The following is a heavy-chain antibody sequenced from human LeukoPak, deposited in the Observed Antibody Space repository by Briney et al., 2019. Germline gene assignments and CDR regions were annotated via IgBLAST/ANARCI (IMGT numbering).Heavy chain of an antibody. CDR1: GGSISSYY. V-gene: IGHV4-39*01. D-gene: IGHD4-17*01. J-gene: IGHJ3*02. Sequence: SETLSLTCTVSGGSISSYYWGWIRQPPGKGLEWIGSIYYSGSTYYNPSLKSRVTISVDTSKNQFSLKLSSVTAADTAVYYCARREFLETTVTYDAFDIWGQGTMVTVSS. CDR3: ARREFLETTVTYDAFDI. CDR2: IYYSGST.